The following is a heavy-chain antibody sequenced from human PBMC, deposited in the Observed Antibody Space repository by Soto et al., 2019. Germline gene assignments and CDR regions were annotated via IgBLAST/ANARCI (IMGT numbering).Heavy chain of an antibody. Sequence: QLQLHASGPGLVKPSETLSLTCTVFGGSITIDHSDWAWIRQPPGKGLEWIATIYHGGSSFYNPSPQRRVTISMDKHANQFSLKLNSVTAADTAVYFCARFLRDSRTGGDAFHVCVQGTMASVSS. V-gene: IGHV4-39*01. D-gene: IGHD6-13*01. CDR3: ARFLRDSRTGGDAFHV. CDR2: IYHGGSS. J-gene: IGHJ3*01. CDR1: GGSITIDHSD.